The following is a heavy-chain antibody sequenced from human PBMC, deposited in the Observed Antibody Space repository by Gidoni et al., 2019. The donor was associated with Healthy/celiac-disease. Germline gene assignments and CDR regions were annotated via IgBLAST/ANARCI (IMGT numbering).Heavy chain of an antibody. CDR1: GFTFRSYA. J-gene: IGHJ4*02. Sequence: EVKLLESGVGLVQPGGSLRLSCAASGFTFRSYAMSWVRQAPGKGLEWVSAISGSGGSTYYADSVKGRFTISRDNSKNTLYLQMNSLRAEDTAVYYCAKGPLVWFGEEYYFDYWGQGTLVTVSS. CDR3: AKGPLVWFGEEYYFDY. V-gene: IGHV3-23*01. D-gene: IGHD3-10*01. CDR2: ISGSGGST.